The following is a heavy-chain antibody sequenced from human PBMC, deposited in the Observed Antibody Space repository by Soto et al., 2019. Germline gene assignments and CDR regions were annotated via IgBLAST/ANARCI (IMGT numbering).Heavy chain of an antibody. CDR2: ISGSGGST. D-gene: IGHD3-3*01. CDR1: GFTFSSYA. Sequence: PGGSLRLSCAASGFTFSSYAMSWVRQAPGKGLEWVSAISGSGGSTYYADSVKGRFTISRDNSKNTLYLQMNSLRAEDTAVYYCAKYDFWSGYLEEVVDDWGQGARVTVAS. V-gene: IGHV3-23*01. CDR3: AKYDFWSGYLEEVVDD. J-gene: IGHJ4*02.